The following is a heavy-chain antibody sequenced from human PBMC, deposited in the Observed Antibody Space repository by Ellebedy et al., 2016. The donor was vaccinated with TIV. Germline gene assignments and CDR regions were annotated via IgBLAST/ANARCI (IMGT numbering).Heavy chain of an antibody. CDR3: ARVTSNGYEDYGMDV. J-gene: IGHJ6*02. CDR1: GGSLSTYY. D-gene: IGHD3-22*01. Sequence: MPSETLSLTCTVSGGSLSTYYWSWIRQPPGKGLEWIGYINDRGSTNYNPSLKSRVTISGDTSKNQLSLKLSSVTAADTAMYYCARVTSNGYEDYGMDVWGQGTTVTVSS. V-gene: IGHV4-59*13. CDR2: INDRGST.